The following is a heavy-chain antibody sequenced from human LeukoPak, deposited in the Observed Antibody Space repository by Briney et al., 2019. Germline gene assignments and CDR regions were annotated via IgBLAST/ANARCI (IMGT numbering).Heavy chain of an antibody. D-gene: IGHD6-19*01. V-gene: IGHV6-1*01. J-gene: IGHJ4*02. CDR3: ARDLGTSGWYTFDF. CDR1: GDSVSSNNGA. CDR2: TYYRSKWYN. Sequence: SQTLSLTCAISGDSVSSNNGAWNWIRQSPSRGLEWLGRTYYRSKWYNDYAEFIQGRITINPDTSKNQFSLQLNSVTPDDTAVYYCARDLGTSGWYTFDFWGQGTLVTVSS.